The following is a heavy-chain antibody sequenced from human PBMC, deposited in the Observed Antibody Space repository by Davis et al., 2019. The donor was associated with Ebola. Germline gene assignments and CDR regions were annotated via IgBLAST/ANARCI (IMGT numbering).Heavy chain of an antibody. CDR3: ARALGVVPAAS. V-gene: IGHV1-3*01. J-gene: IGHJ4*02. Sequence: ASVKVSCKASGYTFTSYAMHWVRQAPGQRLEWMGWINAGNGNTKYSQKFQGRVTITRDTSASTAYMELRSLRSDDTAVYYCARALGVVPAASWGQGTLVTVSS. CDR2: INAGNGNT. D-gene: IGHD2-2*01. CDR1: GYTFTSYA.